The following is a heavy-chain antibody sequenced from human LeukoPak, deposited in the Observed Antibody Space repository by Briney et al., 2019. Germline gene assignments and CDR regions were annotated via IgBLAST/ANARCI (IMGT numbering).Heavy chain of an antibody. CDR2: ISNTGSYT. Sequence: PGGSLRLSCAASGFTFSGYSLTWVRQAPGKGLEWVSSISNTGSYTYYLDSVKGRFTISRDNAKNSLYLQMNSLRDEDTAVYYCARARASGRSGFDYWGQGTLVTVSS. V-gene: IGHV3-21*01. J-gene: IGHJ4*02. D-gene: IGHD2-15*01. CDR3: ARARASGRSGFDY. CDR1: GFTFSGYS.